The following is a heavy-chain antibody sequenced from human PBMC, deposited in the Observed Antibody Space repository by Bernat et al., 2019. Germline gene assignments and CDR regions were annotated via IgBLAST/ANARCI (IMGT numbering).Heavy chain of an antibody. V-gene: IGHV4-39*01. CDR1: GGSISSSSYY. Sequence: QLQLQESGPGLVKPSETLSLTCTVSGGSISSSSYYWGWIRQPPGKGLEWIGSFYYSGSTHYNPSLKSRVTISVDTSENQFSLKLGSVTAADTAVYFLAVITWQVGYWGQGTLVTVSS. J-gene: IGHJ4*02. CDR2: FYYSGST. D-gene: IGHD3-16*01. CDR3: AVITWQVGY.